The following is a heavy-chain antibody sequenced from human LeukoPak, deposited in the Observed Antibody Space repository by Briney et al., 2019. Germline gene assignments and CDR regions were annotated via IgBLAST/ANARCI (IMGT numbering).Heavy chain of an antibody. D-gene: IGHD6-19*01. CDR3: ARDRTAVAGFDY. Sequence: GGSLRLSCAASGFTFSTYSMNWVRQAPGKGLEWVSSISSSSSYIYYADSVKGRFTISRDNAKNSLYLQMNSLRAEDTAVYYCARDRTAVAGFDYWGQGTLVTVSS. V-gene: IGHV3-21*01. CDR2: ISSSSSYI. CDR1: GFTFSTYS. J-gene: IGHJ4*02.